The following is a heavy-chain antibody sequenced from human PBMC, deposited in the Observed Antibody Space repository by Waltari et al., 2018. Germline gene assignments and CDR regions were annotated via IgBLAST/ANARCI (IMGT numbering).Heavy chain of an antibody. J-gene: IGHJ3*02. CDR2: INAGNCNT. V-gene: IGHV1-3*01. D-gene: IGHD1-1*01. CDR3: ARGLLRGRTPLLQLDAFDI. Sequence: QVQLVQAGAEVKKHGASVTVSCKASGYTFTSYAMHWIRTAPGQGIEWMGWINAGNCNTKYSQKFQGRVTITRDTSASTAYMELSSLRSEDTAVYYCARGLLRGRTPLLQLDAFDIWGQGTMVTVSS. CDR1: GYTFTSYA.